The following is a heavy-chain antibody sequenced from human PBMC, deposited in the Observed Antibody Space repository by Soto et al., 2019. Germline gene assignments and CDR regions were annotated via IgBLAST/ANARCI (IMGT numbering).Heavy chain of an antibody. J-gene: IGHJ4*02. CDR3: ARGQSDYIWGSYRSTSNLDY. V-gene: IGHV4-34*01. Sequence: QVQLQQWGAGLLKPSETLSLTCAVYGGSFSGYYWSWIRQPPGKGLEWIGEINHSGSTNYNPSLKSRVTISVDTSKNQFSLKLSSVTAADTAVYYCARGQSDYIWGSYRSTSNLDYRGQGTLVTVSS. CDR1: GGSFSGYY. D-gene: IGHD3-16*02. CDR2: INHSGST.